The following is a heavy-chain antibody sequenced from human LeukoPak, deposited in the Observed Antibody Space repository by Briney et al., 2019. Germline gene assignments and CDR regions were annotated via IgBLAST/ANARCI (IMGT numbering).Heavy chain of an antibody. V-gene: IGHV1-2*02. CDR3: ARDGTGVYNLVQY. J-gene: IGHJ4*02. CDR2: INPNSGGT. CDR1: GYTFTGYY. Sequence: GASVKVSRKASGYTFTGYYMLWVRQAPGQGLEWMGWINPNSGGTNYAQKFQGRVTMTRDTSISAVYMELSRLRSDDTAVYYCARDGTGVYNLVQYWGQGALVTVSS. D-gene: IGHD5-24*01.